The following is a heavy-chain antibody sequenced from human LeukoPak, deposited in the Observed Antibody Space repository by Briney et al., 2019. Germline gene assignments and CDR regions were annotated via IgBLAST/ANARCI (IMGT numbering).Heavy chain of an antibody. D-gene: IGHD3-16*01. CDR1: GFTFSDYY. Sequence: PGGSLRLSCAASGFTFSDYYMSWIRQAPGKGLEWVSYISSSGSTIYYADSVKGRFTISRDNAKNSLYLQMNSLRAEDTAVYYCARDKLWDFRGVDPGKGLDVWGQGTTVTVSS. CDR2: ISSSGSTI. V-gene: IGHV3-11*01. J-gene: IGHJ6*02. CDR3: ARDKLWDFRGVDPGKGLDV.